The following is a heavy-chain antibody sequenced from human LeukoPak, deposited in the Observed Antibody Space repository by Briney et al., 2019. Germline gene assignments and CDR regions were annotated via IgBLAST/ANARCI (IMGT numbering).Heavy chain of an antibody. CDR3: TKSLDKFDY. D-gene: IGHD3-9*01. CDR2: ISGSGGST. CDR1: GFTFSSYA. V-gene: IGHV3-23*01. J-gene: IGHJ4*02. Sequence: GGSLRLSCAASGFTFSSYAMSWVRQAPGKGLEWVSAISGSGGSTYFADSVMGRFTISRDNSKNTLYLQMNSLRAEDTAVYYCTKSLDKFDYWGQGTLVTVSS.